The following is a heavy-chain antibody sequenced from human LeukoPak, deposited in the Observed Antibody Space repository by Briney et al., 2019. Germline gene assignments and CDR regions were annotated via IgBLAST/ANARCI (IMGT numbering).Heavy chain of an antibody. V-gene: IGHV1-2*02. CDR1: GYRFTSYY. CDR2: INPNSGGT. Sequence: ASVKVSCKASGYRFTSYYMHWVRQAPGQGLEWMGWINPNSGGTNYAQKFQGRVTMTRDTSISTVYMEMSRLRSDDTAVYYCARESVPAVAARRGLNYWGQGTLVAVSS. D-gene: IGHD6-6*01. J-gene: IGHJ4*02. CDR3: ARESVPAVAARRGLNY.